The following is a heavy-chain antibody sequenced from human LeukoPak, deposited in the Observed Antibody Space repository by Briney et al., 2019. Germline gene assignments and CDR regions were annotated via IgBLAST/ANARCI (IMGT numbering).Heavy chain of an antibody. J-gene: IGHJ4*02. V-gene: IGHV3-23*01. D-gene: IGHD6-6*01. CDR2: ISGSGGST. CDR1: GFTFSSYA. CDR3: AKELLPGKRLVAVNYFDY. Sequence: GGSLRLSCAASGFTFSSYAMSWVRQAPGKGLEWVSAISGSGGSTYYADSVKGRSTISRDNSKNTLYLQMNSLRAEDTAVYYCAKELLPGKRLVAVNYFDYWGQGTLVTVSS.